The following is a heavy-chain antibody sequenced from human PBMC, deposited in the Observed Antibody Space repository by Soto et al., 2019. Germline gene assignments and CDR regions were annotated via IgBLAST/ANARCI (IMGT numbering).Heavy chain of an antibody. Sequence: QVQLVQSGAEVKKPGSSVKVSCKVSGGTFSSYAIIWVRQAPGQGLEWMGGIIPVFGTANYAQKFQGRVTITADESTFTAYMELSSLTSEDTAVYYCARDRDYGDYVFDYWGQGTLVTVSS. V-gene: IGHV1-69*01. CDR3: ARDRDYGDYVFDY. CDR1: GGTFSSYA. CDR2: IIPVFGTA. J-gene: IGHJ4*02. D-gene: IGHD4-17*01.